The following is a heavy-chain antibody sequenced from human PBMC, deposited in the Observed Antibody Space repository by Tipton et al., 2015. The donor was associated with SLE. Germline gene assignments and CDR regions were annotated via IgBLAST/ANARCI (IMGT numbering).Heavy chain of an antibody. J-gene: IGHJ4*02. Sequence: LRLSCSVSGDSISSHYWNWIRQPPGKGLEWIGYIYFSGSPNYNPSLKGRVTISLDTSNNYFSLELSSVTAADTAVYYCARVPYGAGSYVWPDYFDYWGRGTLVTVSS. V-gene: IGHV4-59*11. CDR2: IYFSGSP. CDR3: ARVPYGAGSYVWPDYFDY. D-gene: IGHD3-10*01. CDR1: GDSISSHY.